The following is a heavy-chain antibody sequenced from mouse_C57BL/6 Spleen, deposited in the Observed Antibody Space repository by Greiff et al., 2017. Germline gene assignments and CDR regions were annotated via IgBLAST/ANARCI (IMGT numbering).Heavy chain of an antibody. J-gene: IGHJ1*03. D-gene: IGHD2-3*01. CDR3: ARLMRVKKWYFDV. CDR2: ISNLAYSI. V-gene: IGHV5-15*01. CDR1: GFTFSDYG. Sequence: DVQLVESGGGVVQPGGSLKLSCAASGFTFSDYGMAWVRQAPRKGPEWVAFISNLAYSIYYADTVTGRFTISRENAKNTLYLEMSSLRSEDTAMYYCARLMRVKKWYFDVWGTGTTVTVSS.